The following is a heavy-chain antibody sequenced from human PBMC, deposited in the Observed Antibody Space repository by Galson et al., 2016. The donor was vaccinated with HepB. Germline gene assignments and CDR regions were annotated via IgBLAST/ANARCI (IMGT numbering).Heavy chain of an antibody. V-gene: IGHV3-53*01. CDR1: GFSVTNNY. CDR2: IYTTGLT. CDR3: ARGLDRAFDS. Sequence: SLRLSCAASGFSVTNNYVNWVRQAPGERLEWVSVIYTTGLTYYADSVRGRFTISRDISQNTLSLQMNNLRADDTAVYYCARGLDRAFDSWGQGTLVTVSS. J-gene: IGHJ5*01. D-gene: IGHD3-22*01.